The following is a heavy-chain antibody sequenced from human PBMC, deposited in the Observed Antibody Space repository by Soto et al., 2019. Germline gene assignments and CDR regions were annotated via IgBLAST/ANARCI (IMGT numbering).Heavy chain of an antibody. J-gene: IGHJ4*02. V-gene: IGHV3-9*01. Sequence: GGSLRLSCAASGFIFDDYAMHWVRQAPGKGLEWVSGITWNSGSIVYADSVKGRFTISRDHAENSLYLQMNSLRAEDTALYYCAKDREEGVAGYFDYWGLGTLVTVSS. D-gene: IGHD6-19*01. CDR1: GFIFDDYA. CDR2: ITWNSGSI. CDR3: AKDREEGVAGYFDY.